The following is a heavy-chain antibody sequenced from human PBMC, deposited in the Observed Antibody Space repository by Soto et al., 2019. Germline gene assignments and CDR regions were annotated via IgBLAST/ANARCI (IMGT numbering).Heavy chain of an antibody. Sequence: QVQLVESGGGVVQPGRSLRLSCAASGFTFSSYAMHWVRQAPGKGLEWVAVISYDGSNKYYADSVKGRFTISRDNSKNTLYLQMNSLRAEDTAVYYCAREVGYDYYYGMDVWSQGTTVTVSS. V-gene: IGHV3-30-3*01. D-gene: IGHD5-12*01. CDR2: ISYDGSNK. CDR3: AREVGYDYYYGMDV. J-gene: IGHJ6*02. CDR1: GFTFSSYA.